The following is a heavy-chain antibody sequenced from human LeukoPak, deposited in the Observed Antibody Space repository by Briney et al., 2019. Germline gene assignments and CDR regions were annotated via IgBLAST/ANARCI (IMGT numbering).Heavy chain of an antibody. V-gene: IGHV1-18*01. J-gene: IGHJ4*02. D-gene: IGHD5/OR15-5a*01. CDR1: GGTFSSYA. Sequence: ASVKVSCKASGGTFSSYAISWVRQAPGQRLEWMGWISCYDGTTKYAQKFQGRVILTTDSSTRTAYMELRNLRSDDTAVYYCARDPSNSVGNRIHFDFRGQGTLVTVS. CDR3: ARDPSNSVGNRIHFDF. CDR2: ISCYDGTT.